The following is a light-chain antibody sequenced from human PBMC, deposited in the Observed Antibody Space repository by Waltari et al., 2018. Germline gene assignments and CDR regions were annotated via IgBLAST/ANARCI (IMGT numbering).Light chain of an antibody. J-gene: IGLJ3*02. CDR2: EGS. CDR1: SSDVGSYNL. Sequence: QSALTQPASVSGSPGQSLTISCTGTSSDVGSYNLVSWYQQHPGKAPKLMIYEGSKRPSGVSNRFSGSKSGNTASLTISGLQAEDEADYYCCSYAGSSTPWVFGGGTKLTVL. V-gene: IGLV2-23*01. CDR3: CSYAGSSTPWV.